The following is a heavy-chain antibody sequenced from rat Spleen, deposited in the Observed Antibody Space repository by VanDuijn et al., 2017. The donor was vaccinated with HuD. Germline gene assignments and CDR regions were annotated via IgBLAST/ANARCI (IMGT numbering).Heavy chain of an antibody. CDR3: TQYGYY. J-gene: IGHJ2*01. D-gene: IGHD1-7*01. CDR2: IRSKRNNYAT. V-gene: IGHV10-5*01. CDR1: GFTFSNAA. Sequence: VQLVESGGGLVQPKESLKISCAASGFTFSNAAMYWVRQAPGKGLEWVARIRSKRNNYATYYVDSVKGRFTISRDDSKSMVYLQMDNLKTEDTAMYYCTQYGYYWGQGVMVTVSS.